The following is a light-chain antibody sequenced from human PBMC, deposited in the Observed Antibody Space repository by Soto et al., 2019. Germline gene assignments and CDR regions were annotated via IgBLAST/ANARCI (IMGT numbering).Light chain of an antibody. Sequence: QSVLTQPPSVSAAPGQKVTISCSGSSSNIGNNHVSWYQQLPGTAPKLLIYETNKRPSGIPDRFSASKSDTSATLAITGLQTGDEADYYCGTWDISLSPGGVFGGGTKLTV. J-gene: IGLJ3*02. V-gene: IGLV1-51*02. CDR3: GTWDISLSPGGV. CDR2: ETN. CDR1: SSNIGNNH.